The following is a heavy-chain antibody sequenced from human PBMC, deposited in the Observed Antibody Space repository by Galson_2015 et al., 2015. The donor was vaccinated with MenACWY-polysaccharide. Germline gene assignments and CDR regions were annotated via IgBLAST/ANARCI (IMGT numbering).Heavy chain of an antibody. J-gene: IGHJ4*02. D-gene: IGHD5-24*01. Sequence: WVRQAPGKGLEWIGSIYYSGITHYNPSLKSRVTISVDTSRNQFSRKLSSVAAADTAVYYCAREIGARNGYNFWGQGTLVTVS. CDR2: IYYSGIT. CDR3: AREIGARNGYNF. V-gene: IGHV4-39*02.